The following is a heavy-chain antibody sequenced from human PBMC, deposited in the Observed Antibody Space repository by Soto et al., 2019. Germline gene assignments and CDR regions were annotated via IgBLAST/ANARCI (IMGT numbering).Heavy chain of an antibody. D-gene: IGHD3-16*01. J-gene: IGHJ4*02. CDR3: AKDSDFGGYGNIDF. CDR2: ISYDGKNN. CDR1: GFTFRTYA. V-gene: IGHV3-30*18. Sequence: AGGSLRLSCAASGFTFRTYAMHWVRQAPGKGLECVAFISYDGKNNYYADSVKGRFTVSRDNSKNTLFLQMNSLRVEDTAVYYCAKDSDFGGYGNIDFWGQGALVTVSS.